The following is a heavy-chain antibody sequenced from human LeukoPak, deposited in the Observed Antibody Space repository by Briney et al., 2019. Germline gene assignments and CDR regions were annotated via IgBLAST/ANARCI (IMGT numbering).Heavy chain of an antibody. CDR1: GYTFTSYG. Sequence: ASVKVSCKASGYTFTSYGISWVRQAPGQGLEWMGWISAYNGNTNYAQKLQGRVTMTTDTSTSTAYMELGSLRSDDTAVYYCARDFMVEYYDSSGYYLFDYWGQGTLVTVSS. CDR2: ISAYNGNT. D-gene: IGHD3-22*01. J-gene: IGHJ4*02. CDR3: ARDFMVEYYDSSGYYLFDY. V-gene: IGHV1-18*01.